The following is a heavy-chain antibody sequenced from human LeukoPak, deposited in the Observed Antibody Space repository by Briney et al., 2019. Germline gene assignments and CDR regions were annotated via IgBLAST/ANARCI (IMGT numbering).Heavy chain of an antibody. Sequence: SETLSLTCTVSGGSISYYYWSWIRQSPGKGLEWIGYIYYSGTTNYNPSFKSPVTISVDTSKNQFSLQLRSVTAADTAVYYFAGEDPQTTVPEGMDVWGQGTTVTVSS. V-gene: IGHV4-59*01. CDR2: IYYSGTT. CDR3: AGEDPQTTVPEGMDV. J-gene: IGHJ6*02. CDR1: GGSISYYY. D-gene: IGHD4-17*01.